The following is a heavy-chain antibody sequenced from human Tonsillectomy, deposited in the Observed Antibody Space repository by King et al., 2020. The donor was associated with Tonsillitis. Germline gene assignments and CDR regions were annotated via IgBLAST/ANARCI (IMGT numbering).Heavy chain of an antibody. CDR2: IYYSGST. J-gene: IGHJ4*02. D-gene: IGHD5-18*01. CDR1: GGSISSYY. CDR3: ARGGYCYGMGGFDY. Sequence: QLQESGPGLVKPSETLSLTCTVSGGSISSYYWSWIRQPPGKGLEWIGYIYYSGSTNYNPSLKSRVTISVDTSKNQFSLKLSSVTAADTAVYYCARGGYCYGMGGFDYWGQGTLVTVSS. V-gene: IGHV4-59*01.